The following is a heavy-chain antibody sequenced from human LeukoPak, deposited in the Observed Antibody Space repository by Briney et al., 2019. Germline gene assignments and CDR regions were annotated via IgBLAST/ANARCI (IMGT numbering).Heavy chain of an antibody. CDR2: ISSSSSYI. CDR3: AYSTRTPRFS. J-gene: IGHJ4*02. CDR1: GFTFSSYS. D-gene: IGHD1-7*01. Sequence: GVSLRLSCAASGFTFSSYSMNWVRQAPGKGLEWVSSISSSSSYIYYADSVKGRFTISRDNSKNTLYLQMNSLRAEDTAVYYCAYSTRTPRFSWGQGTLVTVSS. V-gene: IGHV3-21*04.